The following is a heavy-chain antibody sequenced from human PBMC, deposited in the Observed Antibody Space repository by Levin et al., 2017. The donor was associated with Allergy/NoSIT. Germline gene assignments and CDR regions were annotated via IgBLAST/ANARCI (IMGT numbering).Heavy chain of an antibody. CDR2: ISYDGSTK. J-gene: IGHJ3*02. CDR3: AKVVDTAMVGGAFDI. Sequence: QPGGSLRLSCAASGFTFSRYGMHWVRQAPGKGLEWVAVISYDGSTKYYADSVKGRFTISRDNSKNTLYLQMNSLRAEDTAVYYCAKVVDTAMVGGAFDIWGQGTMVTVSS. V-gene: IGHV3-30*18. CDR1: GFTFSRYG. D-gene: IGHD5-18*01.